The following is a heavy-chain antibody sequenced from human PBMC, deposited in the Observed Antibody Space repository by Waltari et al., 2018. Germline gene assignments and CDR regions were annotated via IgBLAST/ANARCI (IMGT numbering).Heavy chain of an antibody. CDR3: ARTIKGNHFPFDY. Sequence: QLQLQESGPGLVKPSETLSLTCTVSAGSINSSGYYWGWIRQPPGKGLEWIGNFYYGESTYYNPSLKGRVTISVDTSKNRFSLKLSSVTAADTAIYYCARTIKGNHFPFDYWGQGTLVTVSS. CDR2: FYYGEST. D-gene: IGHD1-1*01. CDR1: AGSINSSGYY. J-gene: IGHJ4*02. V-gene: IGHV4-39*01.